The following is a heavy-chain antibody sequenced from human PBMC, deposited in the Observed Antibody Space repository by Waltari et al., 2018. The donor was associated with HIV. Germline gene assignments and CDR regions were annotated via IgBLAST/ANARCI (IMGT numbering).Heavy chain of an antibody. D-gene: IGHD1-1*01. CDR3: ATTTTTTYFS. CDR1: GFHFRSTW. CDR2: VNPDGSGT. Sequence: EVQLVESGGGIVQPGESLRLSCGASGFHFRSTWMPWVRQAPGGGLVWVSRVNPDGSGTSYADSVKGRFTISRDNAKNTVYLQMNSLRAEDTAVYYCATTTTTTYFSWGQGTLVTVSS. J-gene: IGHJ5*02. V-gene: IGHV3-74*03.